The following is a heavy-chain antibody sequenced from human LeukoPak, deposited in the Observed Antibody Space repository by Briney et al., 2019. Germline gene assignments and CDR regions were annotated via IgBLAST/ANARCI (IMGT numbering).Heavy chain of an antibody. CDR1: GFTFSSYE. D-gene: IGHD5-24*01. CDR3: ARDIGGYNYYWFDP. V-gene: IGHV3-48*03. CDR2: ISSSGSTI. J-gene: IGHJ5*02. Sequence: GGSLRLSCAASGFTFSSYEMNWVRQAPGKGLEWVSYISSSGSTIYYADSVKGRFTISRDNAKNSLYLQMNSLRAEDTAVYYCARDIGGYNYYWFDPWGQGTLVTVSS.